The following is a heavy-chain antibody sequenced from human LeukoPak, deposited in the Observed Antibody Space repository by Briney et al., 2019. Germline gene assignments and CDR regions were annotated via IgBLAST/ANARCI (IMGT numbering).Heavy chain of an antibody. CDR2: ISGSGGST. CDR1: GFTFRSHG. Sequence: GGSLRLSCVASGFTFRSHGMSWVRQAPGKGLEWVSAISGSGGSTYYADSVKGRFTISRDNSKNTLYLQMNSLRAEDTAVYYCAREATVTPGYYFDYWGQGTLVTVSS. J-gene: IGHJ4*02. V-gene: IGHV3-23*01. D-gene: IGHD4-17*01. CDR3: AREATVTPGYYFDY.